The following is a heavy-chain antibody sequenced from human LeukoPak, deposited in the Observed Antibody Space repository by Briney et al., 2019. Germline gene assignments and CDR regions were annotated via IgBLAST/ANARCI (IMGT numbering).Heavy chain of an antibody. CDR1: GYTFTGYY. Sequence: ASVKVSCKASGYTFTGYYMHWVRQAPGQGLEWMGWINPNSGGTNYAQKFQGRVTMTRDTSISTAYMELSRLRSDDTAVYYCARGRKSGITMVRGVTQKTYYFDYWGQGTLVTVSS. J-gene: IGHJ4*02. D-gene: IGHD3-10*01. CDR2: INPNSGGT. V-gene: IGHV1-2*02. CDR3: ARGRKSGITMVRGVTQKTYYFDY.